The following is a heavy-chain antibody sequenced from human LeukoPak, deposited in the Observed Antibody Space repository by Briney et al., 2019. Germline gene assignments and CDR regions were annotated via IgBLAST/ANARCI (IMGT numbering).Heavy chain of an antibody. D-gene: IGHD4-23*01. CDR2: INVDGSVK. J-gene: IGHJ4*02. Sequence: GGSLRLPCAASGFTFSNYWMHWVRQVPGKGLVWVSRINVDGSVKSYADSVKGRFTISRDNAKNTVSLQMNSLRAEDTAVYYCVRDLILVDTPGDDFDYWGQGALVTVSS. CDR1: GFTFSNYW. CDR3: VRDLILVDTPGDDFDY. V-gene: IGHV3-74*01.